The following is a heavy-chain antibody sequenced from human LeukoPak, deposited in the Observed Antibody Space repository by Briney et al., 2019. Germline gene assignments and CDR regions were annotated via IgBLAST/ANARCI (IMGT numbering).Heavy chain of an antibody. CDR1: GFTFSNAW. CDR3: TTDMSEGDGYNGYFDY. D-gene: IGHD5-24*01. V-gene: IGHV3-15*01. Sequence: GGSLRLSCAASGFTFSNAWMSWVRQAPGKGLEWVGRIKSKTDGGTTDYAAPVNGRFTISRDDSKNTLYLQMNSLKTEDTAVYYCTTDMSEGDGYNGYFDYWGQGTLVTVSS. J-gene: IGHJ4*02. CDR2: IKSKTDGGTT.